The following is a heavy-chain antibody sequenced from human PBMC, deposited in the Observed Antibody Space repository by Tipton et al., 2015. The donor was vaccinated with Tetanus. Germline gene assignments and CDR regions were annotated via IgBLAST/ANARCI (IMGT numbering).Heavy chain of an antibody. CDR1: GYTFTGYY. CDR3: ARGRGDYIYYGMDV. CDR2: IDPNSGGT. Sequence: QLVQSGAEMKKPGASVKVSCKASGYTFTGYYIYWVRQAPGQGLEWMGWIDPNSGGTVYAQKLQGRVTMTRDTSISTAYMDLRSLRSDDTAVYYCARGRGDYIYYGMDVWGPGITVTVS. D-gene: IGHD3-22*01. J-gene: IGHJ6*02. V-gene: IGHV1-2*02.